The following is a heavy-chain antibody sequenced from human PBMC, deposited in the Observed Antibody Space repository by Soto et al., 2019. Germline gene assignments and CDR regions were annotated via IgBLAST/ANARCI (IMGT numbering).Heavy chain of an antibody. V-gene: IGHV1-69*13. CDR3: ARGVVVTAAYRS. Sequence: GASVKVSFKASGCTFSSYAISWVRQAPGQGLEWMGGIIPIFGTANYAQKFQGRVTITADESTSTAYMELSSLGSEDTAVYYCARGVVVTAAYRSWGQGTLVTVSS. CDR1: GCTFSSYA. J-gene: IGHJ5*02. CDR2: IIPIFGTA. D-gene: IGHD2-21*02.